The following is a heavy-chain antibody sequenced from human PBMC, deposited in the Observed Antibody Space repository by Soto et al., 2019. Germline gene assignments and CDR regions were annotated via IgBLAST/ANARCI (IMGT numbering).Heavy chain of an antibody. V-gene: IGHV4-34*01. CDR2: INHSGST. D-gene: IGHD6-19*01. Sequence: SETLSLTWAVYDGSFVGHDWSWISQPPGKGLEWMGEINHSGSTNYNPSLKSRVTISVDTSKNQFSLKLSSVTAADTAVYYCARGKQWLPRGVWFDSWGQGTLVTVSS. CDR1: DGSFVGHD. J-gene: IGHJ5*01. CDR3: ARGKQWLPRGVWFDS.